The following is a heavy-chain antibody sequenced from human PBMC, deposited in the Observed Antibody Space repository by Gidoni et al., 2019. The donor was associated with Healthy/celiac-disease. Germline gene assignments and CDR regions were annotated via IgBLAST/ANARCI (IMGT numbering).Heavy chain of an antibody. D-gene: IGHD6-19*01. Sequence: QVQLVESGGGLVKPGGSLRLSCAASGFTFSAYYMSWIRQAPGKGLEWVSYSSSSSSYTNDADSVKGRFTISRDNAKNSLYLQMNSLRAEDTAVYYCARGGLGIAVAGTSWFDPWGQGTLVTVSS. V-gene: IGHV3-11*06. J-gene: IGHJ5*02. CDR3: ARGGLGIAVAGTSWFDP. CDR2: SSSSSSYT. CDR1: GFTFSAYY.